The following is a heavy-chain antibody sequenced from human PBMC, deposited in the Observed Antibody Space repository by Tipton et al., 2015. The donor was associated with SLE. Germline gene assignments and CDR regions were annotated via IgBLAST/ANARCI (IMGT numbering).Heavy chain of an antibody. CDR1: SGSISSSSYY. Sequence: TLSLTCTISSGSISSSSYYWGWVRQPPGKGLEWIGSMYYSGSTYYNPSLKSRVTISVDTSKNQFSLNLKSVTAADTAVYYCARPPLGGIGEDYWGQGTLGTVSS. D-gene: IGHD3-3*01. CDR2: MYYSGST. V-gene: IGHV4-39*07. CDR3: ARPPLGGIGEDY. J-gene: IGHJ4*02.